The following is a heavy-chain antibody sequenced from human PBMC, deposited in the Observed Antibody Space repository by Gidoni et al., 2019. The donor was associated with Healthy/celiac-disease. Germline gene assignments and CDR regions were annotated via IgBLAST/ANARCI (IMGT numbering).Heavy chain of an antibody. D-gene: IGHD6-13*01. CDR2: INHSGST. CDR1: GGSFRGYY. J-gene: IGHJ4*02. CDR3: ARQPISSSWSYFDY. Sequence: QVQLQQWGAGLLKPPEPPPLTSVVNGGSFRGYYWSWIRQPPGKGLEWIGEINHSGSTNYNPSLKSRVTISVDTSKNQFSLKLSSVTAADTAVYYCARQPISSSWSYFDYWGQGTLVTVSS. V-gene: IGHV4-34*01.